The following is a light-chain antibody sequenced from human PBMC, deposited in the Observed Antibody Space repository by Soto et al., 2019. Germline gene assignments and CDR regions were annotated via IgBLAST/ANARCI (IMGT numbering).Light chain of an antibody. Sequence: QSALTQPASVSGSPGQSITISCTGSSSDIGGYKYVSWYQHHPGKAPQLIIFDVINRPSGVSNRFSGSKSDNTASLTIFGLQAEDEADYYCFSYTSSTMYVFGTGTKVTVL. CDR1: SSDIGGYKY. CDR2: DVI. J-gene: IGLJ1*01. V-gene: IGLV2-14*03. CDR3: FSYTSSTMYV.